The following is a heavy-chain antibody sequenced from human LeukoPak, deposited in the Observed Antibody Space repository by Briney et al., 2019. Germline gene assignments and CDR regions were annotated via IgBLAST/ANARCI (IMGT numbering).Heavy chain of an antibody. D-gene: IGHD2-2*01. V-gene: IGHV3-23*01. J-gene: IGHJ3*02. CDR2: LTGSGDNT. Sequence: GGSLRLSCAASGFTFSSYGMSWVRQAPGKGLEWVSALTGSGDNTYYADSVKGRFTISRDNSKNTLYLQMNSLRAEDTAVYYCARDLYDCSSTSCYLDAFDIWGQGTMVTVSS. CDR3: ARDLYDCSSTSCYLDAFDI. CDR1: GFTFSSYG.